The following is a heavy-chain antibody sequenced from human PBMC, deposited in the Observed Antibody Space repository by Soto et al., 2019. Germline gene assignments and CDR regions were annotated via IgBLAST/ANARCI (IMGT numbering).Heavy chain of an antibody. CDR1: GGTFNTYA. CDR2: ISPMFGAA. D-gene: IGHD1-1*01. J-gene: IGHJ4*02. V-gene: IGHV1-69*19. CDR3: AREVQVHNPAFVY. Sequence: QVQLVQSGAEMKKPGSSVKVSCQSSGGTFNTYAMNWVRQAPGQGPEWMGDISPMFGAANYAPKFQCRITITADESTGTSDMQLSSLTSEATALYFCAREVQVHNPAFVYWGQGTLVTVSS.